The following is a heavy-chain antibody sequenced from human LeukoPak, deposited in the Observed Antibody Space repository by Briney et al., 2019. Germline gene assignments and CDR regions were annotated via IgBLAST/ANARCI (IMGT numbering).Heavy chain of an antibody. CDR3: AKFSGGYEPSNS. CDR2: MNPNSGNT. D-gene: IGHD5-12*01. Sequence: ASVKVSCKASGYTFTSYDISWVRQATGQGLEWLGWMNPNSGNTAYAQRFQGRVTMTRNTSISTAYMELSSLRSEDTAVYYCAKFSGGYEPSNSWGQGTLVTVSS. J-gene: IGHJ4*02. V-gene: IGHV1-8*01. CDR1: GYTFTSYD.